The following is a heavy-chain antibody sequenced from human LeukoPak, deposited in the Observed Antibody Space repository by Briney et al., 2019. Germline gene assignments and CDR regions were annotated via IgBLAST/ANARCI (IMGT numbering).Heavy chain of an antibody. CDR3: AKGIPEQWLVHGAFDI. CDR1: GFTFSSSA. V-gene: IGHV3-30*02. D-gene: IGHD6-19*01. CDR2: IRYDGSNK. J-gene: IGHJ3*02. Sequence: GGSLRLSCAASGFTFSSSAMSWVRQAPGKGLEWVAFIRYDGSNKYYADSVKGRFTISRDNSRNTLYLQMNSLRAEDTAVYYCAKGIPEQWLVHGAFDIWGQGTMVTVSS.